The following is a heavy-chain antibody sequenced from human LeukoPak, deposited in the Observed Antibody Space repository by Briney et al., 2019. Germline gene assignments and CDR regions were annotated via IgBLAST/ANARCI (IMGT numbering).Heavy chain of an antibody. D-gene: IGHD2-2*02. J-gene: IGHJ3*02. V-gene: IGHV3-20*04. Sequence: PGGSLRLSCAASGFTFDDYGMSWVRQAPGKGLEWVSGINWNGGSTGYADSVKGRFTISRDNAKNSLYLQMNSLRAEDTALYYCARRPRYCSSTSCYKGAFDIWGQGTMDTVSS. CDR2: INWNGGST. CDR3: ARRPRYCSSTSCYKGAFDI. CDR1: GFTFDDYG.